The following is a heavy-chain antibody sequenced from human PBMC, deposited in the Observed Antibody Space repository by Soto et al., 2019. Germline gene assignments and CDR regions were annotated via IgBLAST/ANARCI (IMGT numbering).Heavy chain of an antibody. J-gene: IGHJ6*02. V-gene: IGHV3-9*01. CDR3: VKDILDLYSGETAGMDV. D-gene: IGHD2-21*01. Sequence: EVQLVESGGGLVQPGRSLRLSCAASGFTFDDYAMHWVRQAPGQGLEWVSGISSNSGSLDYADSVKGRFTISRDNAKDSLYLQMKSLGAEDTALYYCVKDILDLYSGETAGMDVWGQGATVTVSS. CDR1: GFTFDDYA. CDR2: ISSNSGSL.